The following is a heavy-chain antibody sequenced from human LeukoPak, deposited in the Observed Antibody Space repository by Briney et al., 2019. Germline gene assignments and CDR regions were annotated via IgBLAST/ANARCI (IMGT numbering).Heavy chain of an antibody. V-gene: IGHV3-7*01. J-gene: IGHJ3*02. Sequence: TGGSLRLSCVASGFIFSSYWMSWVRQAPGKRLEWVANIKDDGNEQYYVDSVRGRFTIFRDNAKNSLYLQMNSLRVEDTAMYYCARDPYFDAFDMWGQGTMVTVSS. CDR2: IKDDGNEQ. CDR1: GFIFSSYW. D-gene: IGHD3-3*01. CDR3: ARDPYFDAFDM.